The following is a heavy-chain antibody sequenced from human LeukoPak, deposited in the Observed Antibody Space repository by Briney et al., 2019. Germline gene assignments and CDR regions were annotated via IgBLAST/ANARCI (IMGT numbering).Heavy chain of an antibody. V-gene: IGHV1-8*01. CDR3: ARDFWRSSSTFDY. CDR1: GYTFTSYD. D-gene: IGHD6-6*01. Sequence: ASVKVSCKASGYTFTSYDINWVRQATGQGLEWMGWMNPNSGNTGYAQKFQGRVTMTRNTSISTAYMELSSLRAEDTAVYYCARDFWRSSSTFDYWGQGTLVTVSS. J-gene: IGHJ4*02. CDR2: MNPNSGNT.